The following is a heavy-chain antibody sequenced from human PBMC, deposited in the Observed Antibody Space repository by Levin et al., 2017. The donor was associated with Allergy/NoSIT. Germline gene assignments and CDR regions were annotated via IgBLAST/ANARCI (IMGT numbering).Heavy chain of an antibody. V-gene: IGHV4-61*02. CDR3: ARDSVKVDTATN. J-gene: IGHJ4*02. Sequence: PSETLSLTCTVSGDSISSGSYYWSWIRQPAGKGLEWIGRIYTSGSTNYNPSLKSRVTISVDTSKNQFSLKLSSVTAADTAVYYCARDSVKVDTATNWGQGTLVTVSS. D-gene: IGHD5-18*01. CDR2: IYTSGST. CDR1: GDSISSGSYY.